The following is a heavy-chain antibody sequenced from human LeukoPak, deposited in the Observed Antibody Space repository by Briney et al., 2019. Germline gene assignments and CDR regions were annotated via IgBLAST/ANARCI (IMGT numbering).Heavy chain of an antibody. J-gene: IGHJ4*02. V-gene: IGHV1-18*01. CDR1: GYTFTSYG. D-gene: IGHD6-13*01. Sequence: GASVKVSCRASGYTFTSYGISWVRQAPGQGLEWMGWISAYNGNTNYAQKLQGRVTMTTDTSTSTAYMELRSLRSDDTAVYYCARVWAAAGTMPGDYWGQGTLVTVSS. CDR2: ISAYNGNT. CDR3: ARVWAAAGTMPGDY.